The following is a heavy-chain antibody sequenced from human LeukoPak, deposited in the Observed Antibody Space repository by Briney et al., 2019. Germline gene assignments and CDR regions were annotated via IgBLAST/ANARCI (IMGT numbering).Heavy chain of an antibody. D-gene: IGHD6-13*01. Sequence: SQTLSLTCAISGDSVSSNSAVWNWIRQPPSRGLEWLGRTYYRSNWYNDYAVSVESRITVNPDTSKNQFSLQLNSVTPEDTAVYYCARGGAAAGFNYWGQGTLVIVSS. J-gene: IGHJ4*02. CDR2: TYYRSNWYN. CDR1: GDSVSSNSAV. CDR3: ARGGAAAGFNY. V-gene: IGHV6-1*01.